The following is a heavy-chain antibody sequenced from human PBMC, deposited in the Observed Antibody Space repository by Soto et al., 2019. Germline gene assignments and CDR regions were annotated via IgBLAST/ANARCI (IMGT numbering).Heavy chain of an antibody. CDR1: GSTFTGYY. Sequence: XAVKGSCKASGSTFTGYYMHWVRQAPGQGLEWMGWINPNSGGTNYAQKFQGRVTMTRDTSISTAYMELSRLRSDDTAVYYCAREANWNQNWFDPWGQGTLVTVS. D-gene: IGHD1-20*01. V-gene: IGHV1-2*02. CDR2: INPNSGGT. J-gene: IGHJ5*02. CDR3: AREANWNQNWFDP.